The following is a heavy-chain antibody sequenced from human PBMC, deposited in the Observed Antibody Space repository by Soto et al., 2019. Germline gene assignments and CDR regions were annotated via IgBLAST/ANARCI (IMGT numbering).Heavy chain of an antibody. CDR2: MNPKSGNT. CDR1: GYAFTSFD. J-gene: IGHJ6*02. D-gene: IGHD2-21*02. Sequence: GAFVKGSCKASGYAFTSFDLIWVRQAAGQGLEWMGRMNPKSGNTDYAEKFQGRVTMTRNTSINTAYMELSSLRSEDTAVYYCARIRWAYCGGDCRYYAMDVWGQGTTVTVYS. V-gene: IGHV1-8*01. CDR3: ARIRWAYCGGDCRYYAMDV.